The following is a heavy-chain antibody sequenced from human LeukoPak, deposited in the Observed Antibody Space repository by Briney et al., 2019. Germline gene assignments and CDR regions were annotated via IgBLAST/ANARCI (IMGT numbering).Heavy chain of an antibody. CDR3: ARAKSVTYGVPRRVSWYFDL. Sequence: SETLSLTCAVYGGSFSGYYWSWIRQPPGKGLEWIGEINHSGSTNYNPSLKSRVTISVDTSKNRFSLKLSSVTAADTAVYYCARAKSVTYGVPRRVSWYFDLWGRGTLVTVSS. V-gene: IGHV4-34*01. D-gene: IGHD4-17*01. CDR1: GGSFSGYY. CDR2: INHSGST. J-gene: IGHJ2*01.